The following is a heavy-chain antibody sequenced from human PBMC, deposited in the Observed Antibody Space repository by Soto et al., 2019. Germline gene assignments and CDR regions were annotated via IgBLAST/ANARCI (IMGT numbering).Heavy chain of an antibody. CDR3: ARDYGDYNHYGLDV. CDR1: GYTFTNYG. Sequence: QVQLVQSGAEVKKPGASVKVSCKASGYTFTNYGITWVRQAPGQGLEWMGWVSAYNGNTHYAQKVQGRVTMTTDTSTSTAYMEMRSLRSDDTDVFYCARDYGDYNHYGLDVWGQGTTVTVSS. CDR2: VSAYNGNT. V-gene: IGHV1-18*01. J-gene: IGHJ6*02. D-gene: IGHD4-17*01.